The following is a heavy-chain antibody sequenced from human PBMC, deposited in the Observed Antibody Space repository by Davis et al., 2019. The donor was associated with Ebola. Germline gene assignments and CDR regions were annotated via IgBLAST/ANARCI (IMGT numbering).Heavy chain of an antibody. CDR2: VNGGGTDT. CDR3: ANDKWSLDI. Sequence: PGGALRLSCTASGFTFSTSWMHWVRQAPGKGLMWVSRVNGGGTDTGYADSVKGRFTISRDNAKNTLYLQMNSLRADDTAVYYCANDKWSLDIWGLGTEVTVSS. V-gene: IGHV3-74*01. D-gene: IGHD2-15*01. J-gene: IGHJ3*02. CDR1: GFTFSTSW.